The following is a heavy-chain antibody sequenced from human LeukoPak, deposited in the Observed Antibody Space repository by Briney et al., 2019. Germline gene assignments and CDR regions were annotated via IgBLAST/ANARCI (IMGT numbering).Heavy chain of an antibody. J-gene: IGHJ3*01. CDR2: IKQDGSEK. D-gene: IGHD3-16*01. CDR3: ARVGIGGEFDF. CDR1: GFTFTSYW. V-gene: IGHV3-7*04. Sequence: GGSLRLSCAASGFTFTSYWMSWVRQAPGKGLEWVANIKQDGSEKYYVNSVKGRFTISRDNAKNPLYLQMNSQMAEDTAVNYCARVGIGGEFDFWGQGTMVTVSS.